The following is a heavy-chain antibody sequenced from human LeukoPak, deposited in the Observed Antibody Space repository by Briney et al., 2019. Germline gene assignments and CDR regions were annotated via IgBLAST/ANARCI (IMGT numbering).Heavy chain of an antibody. D-gene: IGHD3-22*01. V-gene: IGHV4-34*01. CDR3: ARAVTYYYDSNWFDP. J-gene: IGHJ5*02. CDR2: INHSGST. Sequence: SETLSLTCGAYGGSFSGYYWSWIRQPPGKGLEWIGEINHSGSTNYNPSLKSRVTISVDTSKNQFSLKLSSVTAADTAVYYCARAVTYYYDSNWFDPWGQGTLVTVSS. CDR1: GGSFSGYY.